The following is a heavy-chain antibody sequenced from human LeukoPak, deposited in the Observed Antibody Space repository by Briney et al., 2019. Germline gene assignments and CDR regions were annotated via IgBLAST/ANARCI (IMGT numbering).Heavy chain of an antibody. CDR3: ARESGYSSSWYDY. J-gene: IGHJ4*02. CDR2: IYYSGNT. Sequence: SQTLSLTCTVSGSSISSGGYYWSWIRQPPGKGLEWIGYIYYSGNTNYNPSLKSRVTISVDTSKNQFSLKLNSVTAADTAVYYCARESGYSSSWYDYWGQGTLVTVSS. V-gene: IGHV4-61*08. D-gene: IGHD6-13*01. CDR1: GSSISSGGYY.